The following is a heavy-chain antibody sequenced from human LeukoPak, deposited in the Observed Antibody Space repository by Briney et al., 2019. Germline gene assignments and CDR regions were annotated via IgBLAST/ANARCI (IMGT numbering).Heavy chain of an antibody. Sequence: PGRSLRLSCAASGFTFSSYGMHWVRQAPGKGLEWVAVIWYDGSNKYYADSVKSRFTISRDNSKNTLYLQMNSLRAEDTAVYYCARGAAADYFDYWGQGTLVTISS. V-gene: IGHV3-33*01. CDR1: GFTFSSYG. CDR2: IWYDGSNK. CDR3: ARGAAADYFDY. J-gene: IGHJ4*02. D-gene: IGHD6-13*01.